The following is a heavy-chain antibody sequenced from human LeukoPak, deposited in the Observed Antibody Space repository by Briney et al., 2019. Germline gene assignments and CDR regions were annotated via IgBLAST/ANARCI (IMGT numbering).Heavy chain of an antibody. D-gene: IGHD6-13*01. CDR3: ARGWYSTSWVFDY. V-gene: IGHV3-48*02. CDR1: RFTFSNYH. J-gene: IGHJ4*02. CDR2: ISSSGAII. Sequence: GGPLRLSCAASRFTFSNYHMNWVRQAPGKGLEWLSYISSSGAIICYADSVKGRLTISRDNAQKSLYLQMNSLRDEDTAVYYCARGWYSTSWVFDYWGQGALVSVSS.